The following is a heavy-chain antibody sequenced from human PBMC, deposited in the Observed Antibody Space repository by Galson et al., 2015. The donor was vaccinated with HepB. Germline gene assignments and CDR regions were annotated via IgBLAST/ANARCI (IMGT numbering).Heavy chain of an antibody. D-gene: IGHD6-13*01. CDR3: ARAEAAAGPRERYYDY. V-gene: IGHV1-2*02. J-gene: IGHJ4*02. CDR2: INPNNGGT. CDR1: GYTFTGYY. Sequence: SVKVSCKASGYTFTGYYMHWVRQAPGQGLEWMGWINPNNGGTNFAQKFQGGVTMTRDPSISTAYMGLTRLRSDDTAVYYCARAEAAAGPRERYYDYWGQGTLVTVSS.